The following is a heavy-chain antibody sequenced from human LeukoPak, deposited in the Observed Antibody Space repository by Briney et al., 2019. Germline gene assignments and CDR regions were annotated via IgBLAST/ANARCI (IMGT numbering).Heavy chain of an antibody. CDR1: GFTFSSYA. V-gene: IGHV3-64*04. CDR3: ARKGGSRFLGRYKYYGLDV. CDR2: ISSNGGST. Sequence: GGSLRLSCSASGFTFSSYAMHWVRQAPGKGLEYVSAISSNGGSTYYADSVKGRFTISRDNSKNTLYLQMNSLRVEDTAVYYCARKGGSRFLGRYKYYGLDVWGQGTTVTVS. D-gene: IGHD3-3*01. J-gene: IGHJ6*02.